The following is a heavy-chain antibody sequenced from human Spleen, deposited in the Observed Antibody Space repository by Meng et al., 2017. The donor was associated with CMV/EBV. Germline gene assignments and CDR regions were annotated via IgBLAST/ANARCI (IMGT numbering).Heavy chain of an antibody. V-gene: IGHV4-39*07. CDR3: ARDNGQGRDGLTGWFDP. CDR2: IYYSGST. Sequence: SETLSLTCTVSGGSISSSSYYWGWIRQPPGKGLEWIGSIYYSGSTYYNPSLKSRVTISVDTSKNQFSLKLSSVTAADTAVYYCARDNGQGRDGLTGWFDPWGQGTLVTVSS. CDR1: GGSISSSSYY. D-gene: IGHD5-24*01. J-gene: IGHJ5*02.